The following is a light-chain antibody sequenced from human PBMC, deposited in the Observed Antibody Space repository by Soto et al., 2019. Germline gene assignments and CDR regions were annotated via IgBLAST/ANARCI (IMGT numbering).Light chain of an antibody. CDR3: QQYGSTPVT. CDR2: GAS. V-gene: IGKV3-20*01. CDR1: ESVTSSY. J-gene: IGKJ1*01. Sequence: ETVSAHSIGTVSLAPEESATLSCRASESVTSSYLAWYQPKPGQVPRLLIYGASSRATGIPDRFSGSGSGTDFILTISRLEPEDFAVYYCQQYGSTPVTFGQGTQVDVK.